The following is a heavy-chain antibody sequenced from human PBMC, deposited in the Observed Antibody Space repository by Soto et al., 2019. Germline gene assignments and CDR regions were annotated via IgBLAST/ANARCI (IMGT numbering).Heavy chain of an antibody. D-gene: IGHD4-4*01. CDR2: SYYSGST. CDR1: GGSISSSSYY. CDR3: ARAYSNYVAFDI. V-gene: IGHV4-39*01. Sequence: QLQLQESGPGLVKPSETLSLTCTVSGGSISSSSYYWGWIRQPPGKGLEWIGSSYYSGSTYYNPSLKSRVTTSVDTSKNQFSLKLSSVTAADTAVYYCARAYSNYVAFDIWGQGTMVTVSS. J-gene: IGHJ3*02.